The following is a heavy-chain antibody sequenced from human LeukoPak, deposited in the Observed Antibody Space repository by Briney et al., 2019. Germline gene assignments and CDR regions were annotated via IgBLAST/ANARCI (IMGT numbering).Heavy chain of an antibody. CDR1: GGSISSSSYY. D-gene: IGHD6-19*01. J-gene: IGHJ3*02. V-gene: IGHV4-39*07. Sequence: SETLSLTCTASGGSISSSSYYWGWIRQPPGKGLEWIGSIYYSGSTYYNPSLKSRVTISVDTSKNQFSLKLSSVTAADTAVYYCARETIAVAGTSAFDIWGQGTTVTVSS. CDR3: ARETIAVAGTSAFDI. CDR2: IYYSGST.